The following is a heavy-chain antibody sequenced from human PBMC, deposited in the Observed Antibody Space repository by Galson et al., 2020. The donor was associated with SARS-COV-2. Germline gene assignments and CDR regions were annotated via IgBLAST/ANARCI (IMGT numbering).Heavy chain of an antibody. D-gene: IGHD6-6*01. CDR3: ARGIYSSSPGGGGFDI. J-gene: IGHJ3*02. V-gene: IGHV3-23*01. CDR2: IRNSGDST. Sequence: GESLKISCAASGFTFNNYAMSWVRQAPGKGLEWVSAIRNSGDSTYYADSVKGRFTISRDNSENTLSLQINSLRAEDTAVYFCARGIYSSSPGGGGFDIWGQGTMVTVSS. CDR1: GFTFNNYA.